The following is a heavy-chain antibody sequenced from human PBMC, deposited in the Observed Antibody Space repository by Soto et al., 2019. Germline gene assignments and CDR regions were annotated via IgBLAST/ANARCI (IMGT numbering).Heavy chain of an antibody. V-gene: IGHV3-23*01. CDR1: GFTFNNYA. Sequence: LRLSCAASGFTFNNYAMNWVRQAPGKGLEWVSGIGGSGDNTHYADSVKGRFTISRDNSKNTLFLQMNSLRAEDTAVYYCAKDAGGGLYSTGWYEFDCWGQGTLVTVSS. D-gene: IGHD6-19*01. J-gene: IGHJ4*02. CDR2: IGGSGDNT. CDR3: AKDAGGGLYSTGWYEFDC.